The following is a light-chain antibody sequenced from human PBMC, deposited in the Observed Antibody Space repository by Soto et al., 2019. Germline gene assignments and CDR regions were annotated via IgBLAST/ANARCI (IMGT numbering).Light chain of an antibody. CDR1: SSDVGAYNF. Sequence: QSALAQPASVSGSPGQSITISCTGTSSDVGAYNFVSWYQHHPDKAPKLMISEVSNRPSGVSDRFSGSKSGNTASLTISGLQAEDEADYYCQSYDSSLSGPLYVFGTGTRSPS. CDR2: EVS. V-gene: IGLV2-14*01. J-gene: IGLJ1*01. CDR3: QSYDSSLSGPLYV.